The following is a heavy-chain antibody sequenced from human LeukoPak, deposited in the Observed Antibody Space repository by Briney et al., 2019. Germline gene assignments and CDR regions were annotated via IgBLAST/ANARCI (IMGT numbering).Heavy chain of an antibody. D-gene: IGHD4-17*01. V-gene: IGHV3-23*01. CDR1: GFTFSSYA. J-gene: IGHJ4*02. CDR2: ISGSGGST. Sequence: GRSLRLSCAASGFTFSSYAVSWVRQAPGKGLEWVSAISGSGGSTYYADSVKGRFTISRDNSKNTLYLQMNSLRAEDTAVYYCAKGRNYGDYEAIFDYWGQGTLVTVSS. CDR3: AKGRNYGDYEAIFDY.